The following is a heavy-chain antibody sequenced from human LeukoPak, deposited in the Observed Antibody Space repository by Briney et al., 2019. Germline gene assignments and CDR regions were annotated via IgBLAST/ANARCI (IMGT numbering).Heavy chain of an antibody. D-gene: IGHD1-1*01. CDR3: ARDWNRYAY. CDR1: GGSISSSNW. Sequence: NPSETLSLTCAVSGGSISSSNWWSWVRQPPGKGLEWIGSTYYRGTTYYNPSLKSRVTISVDTSKNQFSLQLSSVTAADTAVYYCARDWNRYAYWGQGTLVTVSS. J-gene: IGHJ4*02. CDR2: TYYRGTT. V-gene: IGHV4-4*02.